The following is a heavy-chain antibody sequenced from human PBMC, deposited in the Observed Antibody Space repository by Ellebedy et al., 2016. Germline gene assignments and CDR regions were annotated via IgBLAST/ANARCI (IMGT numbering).Heavy chain of an antibody. J-gene: IGHJ4*02. CDR3: AKTKISEYGSSYFVLDY. V-gene: IGHV3-30*18. CDR1: GFTFSSYG. Sequence: GESLKISXIGSGFTFSSYGMHWVRQAPGKGLEWVAVMSYDGNKIYYADSVKGRFTISSDNSKNTLYLQMDSLRVEDTAVYYCAKTKISEYGSSYFVLDYWGQGTLVTVSS. CDR2: MSYDGNKI. D-gene: IGHD2-15*01.